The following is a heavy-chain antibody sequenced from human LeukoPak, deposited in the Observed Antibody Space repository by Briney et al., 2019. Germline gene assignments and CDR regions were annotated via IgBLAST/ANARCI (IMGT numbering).Heavy chain of an antibody. CDR2: INQEGSEK. V-gene: IGHV3-7*01. CDR3: ARSFSDLVSSDY. D-gene: IGHD5/OR15-5a*01. CDR1: GFIFSRYW. J-gene: IGHJ4*02. Sequence: GGSLRLSCAASGFIFSRYWMSWVRQAPGKGLEWVANINQEGSEKYYVDSVKGRFTISRDNAKNSLYLQMNSLRVEDTAVYYCARSFSDLVSSDYWGQGILVTDSS.